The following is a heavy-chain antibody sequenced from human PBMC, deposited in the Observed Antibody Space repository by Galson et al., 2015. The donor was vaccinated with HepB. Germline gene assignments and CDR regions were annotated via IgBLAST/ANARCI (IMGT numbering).Heavy chain of an antibody. V-gene: IGHV3-9*01. CDR2: ISWNSGSI. CDR3: AKDKGLGSGSFDAFDI. Sequence: SLRLSCAASGFTFDDYAMHWVRQAPGKGLEWVSGISWNSGSIGYADSVKGRFTISRGNAKNSLYLQMNSLRAEDTALYYCAKDKGLGSGSFDAFDIWGQGTMVTVSS. D-gene: IGHD3-10*01. J-gene: IGHJ3*02. CDR1: GFTFDDYA.